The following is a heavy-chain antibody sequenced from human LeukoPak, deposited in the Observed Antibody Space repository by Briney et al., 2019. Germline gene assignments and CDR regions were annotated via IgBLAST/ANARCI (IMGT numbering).Heavy chain of an antibody. CDR1: GFTFTSYS. D-gene: IGHD5-18*01. CDR2: ISGGGGST. J-gene: IGHJ4*02. CDR3: ARVQGNGNTYGLDY. Sequence: PGGSLRLSCAASGFTFTSYSMNWVRQAPGKGLEWVSTISGGGGSTYYADSVKGRFTISRDNSKNTLYLQVNNLKTEDTAIYYCARVQGNGNTYGLDYWGQGTLVTVAS. V-gene: IGHV3-23*01.